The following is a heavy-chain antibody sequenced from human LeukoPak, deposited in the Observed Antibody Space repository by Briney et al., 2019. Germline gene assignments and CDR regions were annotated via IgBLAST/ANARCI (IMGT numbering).Heavy chain of an antibody. D-gene: IGHD6-25*01. CDR2: ITGAGNI. Sequence: PGGSLRLSCAASGFTFDGYAMSWVRQAPGKGLEWVSTITGAGNIYYADSVKGRFTISRDNGKNSLYLQMNSLRAEDTAVYYCARDASGHDLPFDYWGQGTLVTVSS. V-gene: IGHV3-69-1*02. CDR1: GFTFDGYA. CDR3: ARDASGHDLPFDY. J-gene: IGHJ4*02.